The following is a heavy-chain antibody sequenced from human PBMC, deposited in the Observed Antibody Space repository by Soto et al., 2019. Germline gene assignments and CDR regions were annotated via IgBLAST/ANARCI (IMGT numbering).Heavy chain of an antibody. D-gene: IGHD1-7*01. CDR1: GYTLTELS. CDR2: FDPEDGET. Sequence: ASVKVSCKVSGYTLTELSMHWVRQAPGKGLEWMGGFDPEDGETIYAQKFQGRVTMTEDTSTDTAYMELSSLRSEDTAVYYCATGINWNYVLDYWGQGTLVTVSS. CDR3: ATGINWNYVLDY. J-gene: IGHJ4*02. V-gene: IGHV1-24*01.